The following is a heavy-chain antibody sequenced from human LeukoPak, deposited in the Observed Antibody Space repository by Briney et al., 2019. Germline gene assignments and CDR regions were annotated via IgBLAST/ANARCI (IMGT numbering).Heavy chain of an antibody. Sequence: PSETLSLTCTVSGGSVSRGGYYWSWIRQHPGKGLEWIGYTSYSGGTYYNPSLMSRITMSVDRSQNQFSLKMRDVTAADTAVYYCARGRDGGTFDYWGQGTLVTVSS. V-gene: IGHV4-31*03. CDR2: TSYSGGT. CDR1: GGSVSRGGYY. CDR3: ARGRDGGTFDY. J-gene: IGHJ4*02. D-gene: IGHD5-24*01.